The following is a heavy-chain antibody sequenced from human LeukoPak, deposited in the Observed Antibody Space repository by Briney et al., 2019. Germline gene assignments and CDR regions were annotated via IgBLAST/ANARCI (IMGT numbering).Heavy chain of an antibody. D-gene: IGHD3-3*01. CDR3: ARDSEGITIFGVARNYYGMDV. Sequence: ASVKVSCKASGYTFTSYDINWVRQAPGQGLEWMGWINPNSGGTNYAQKFQGRVTMTRDTSISTAYMELSRLRSDDTAVYYCARDSEGITIFGVARNYYGMDVWGQGTTVTVSS. J-gene: IGHJ6*02. V-gene: IGHV1-2*02. CDR2: INPNSGGT. CDR1: GYTFTSYD.